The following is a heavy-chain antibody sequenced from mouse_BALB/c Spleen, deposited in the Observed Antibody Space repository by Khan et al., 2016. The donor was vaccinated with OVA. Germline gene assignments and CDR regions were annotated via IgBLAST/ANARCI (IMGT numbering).Heavy chain of an antibody. CDR3: ARQPYYHYYIMDY. Sequence: QVQLKPSGPGLVAPSQSLSITCTISGFSLTNYGIHWVRQPPGKGLEWLVVIWSDGSTTYNSDLKSRLSISKDNSKSQVFLKMNSLQTDDTAMYYCARQPYYHYYIMDYWGQGTSVTVSS. CDR1: GFSLTNYG. V-gene: IGHV2-6-1*01. D-gene: IGHD2-10*01. CDR2: IWSDGST. J-gene: IGHJ4*01.